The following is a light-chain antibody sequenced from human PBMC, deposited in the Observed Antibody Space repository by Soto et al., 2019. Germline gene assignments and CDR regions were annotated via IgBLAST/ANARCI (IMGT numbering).Light chain of an antibody. J-gene: IGKJ1*01. CDR1: QSVSSN. Sequence: EIVLTQSPATLSVSPGARATLSCRASQSVSSNLAWYHQKPGQAPSLLIYAASTRATGIPARFSGSGSGTEFTLTISSLQSEDFADYYCQQYNNWPPWTVGQGTKVEIK. V-gene: IGKV3-15*01. CDR2: AAS. CDR3: QQYNNWPPWT.